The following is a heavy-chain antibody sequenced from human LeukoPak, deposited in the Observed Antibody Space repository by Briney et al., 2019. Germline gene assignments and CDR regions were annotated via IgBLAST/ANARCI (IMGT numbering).Heavy chain of an antibody. Sequence: ASVKVSCKASGYTFTSYYMHWVRQAPGQGLEWMGIINPSGGSTSYAQKFQGRVTMTRDTSTSTVYMELSSLRSEDTAVYYCARDLGIVGATLPFDYWGQGTLVTVSS. CDR2: INPSGGST. D-gene: IGHD1-26*01. J-gene: IGHJ4*02. CDR3: ARDLGIVGATLPFDY. V-gene: IGHV1-46*01. CDR1: GYTFTSYY.